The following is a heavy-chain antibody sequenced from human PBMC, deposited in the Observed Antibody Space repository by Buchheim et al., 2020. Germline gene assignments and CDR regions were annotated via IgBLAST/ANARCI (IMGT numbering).Heavy chain of an antibody. V-gene: IGHV1-2*02. J-gene: IGHJ5*02. CDR3: TKYHVEMATVGS. CDR2: INPNSGGT. Sequence: VHLVQSGAEVKRPGAKVKISCKVSGYTFSDHYLHWVRQAPGQGLEWMGWINPNSGGTNYAEKFQGRVTVTRGTSISPAYMELSRLRSDDTAVYYCTKYHVEMATVGSWGQGTL. D-gene: IGHD5-24*01. CDR1: GYTFSDHY.